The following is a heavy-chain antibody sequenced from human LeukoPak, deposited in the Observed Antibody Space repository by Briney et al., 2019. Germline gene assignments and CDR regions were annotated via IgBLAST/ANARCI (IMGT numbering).Heavy chain of an antibody. Sequence: SVKVSCKASGGTFSSYAISWVRQAPGQGPEWMGGIIPIFGTANYAQKFQGRVTITADESTSTAYMELSSLRSEDTAVYYCSLGYCSSTSCYGIHYYYYYGMDVWGQGTTVTVSS. CDR2: IIPIFGTA. CDR1: GGTFSSYA. V-gene: IGHV1-69*13. J-gene: IGHJ6*02. D-gene: IGHD2-2*01. CDR3: SLGYCSSTSCYGIHYYYYYGMDV.